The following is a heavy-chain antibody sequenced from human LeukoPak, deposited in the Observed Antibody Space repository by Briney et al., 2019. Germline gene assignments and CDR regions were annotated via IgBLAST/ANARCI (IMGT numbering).Heavy chain of an antibody. Sequence: GGSLRLSCAASGFTFSSYAMSWVRQAPGKGLEWVSAISGSGGSTYYADSVKGRFTISRDNSKNTLYLQMNSLRAEDTAVYYCAKVPVDIVVVPDYYYGMDVWGKGTTVTVSS. CDR1: GFTFSSYA. V-gene: IGHV3-23*01. J-gene: IGHJ6*04. CDR3: AKVPVDIVVVPDYYYGMDV. CDR2: ISGSGGST. D-gene: IGHD2-2*03.